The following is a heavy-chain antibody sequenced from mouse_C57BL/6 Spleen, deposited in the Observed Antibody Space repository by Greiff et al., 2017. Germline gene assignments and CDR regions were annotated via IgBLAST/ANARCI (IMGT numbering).Heavy chain of an antibody. J-gene: IGHJ1*03. D-gene: IGHD2-5*01. CDR2: IRNKANGYTT. CDR1: GFTFTDYY. Sequence: EVKLVESGGGLVQPGGSLSLSCAASGFTFTDYYMSWVRQPPGQALEWLGFIRNKANGYTTEYSDSEKGRFTISRDNSQGILYLQMNAQRAEDTATYYGARYDYSNRYWYLDVWGTGTTVTVAS. CDR3: ARYDYSNRYWYLDV. V-gene: IGHV7-3*01.